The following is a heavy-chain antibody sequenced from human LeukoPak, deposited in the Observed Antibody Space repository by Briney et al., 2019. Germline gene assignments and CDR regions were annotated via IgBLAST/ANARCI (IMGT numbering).Heavy chain of an antibody. CDR2: FDHEDGET. CDR3: ATRFGQLLVTIMLAFDI. V-gene: IGHV1-24*01. J-gene: IGHJ3*02. D-gene: IGHD2-2*01. Sequence: ASVKVSCKVSGYSLTELSMHWVRQAPGKGLEWMGGFDHEDGETIYAQKFQGRVTMTEDTSTDTAYMELSSLRSEDTAVYYCATRFGQLLVTIMLAFDIWGQGTMVTVSS. CDR1: GYSLTELS.